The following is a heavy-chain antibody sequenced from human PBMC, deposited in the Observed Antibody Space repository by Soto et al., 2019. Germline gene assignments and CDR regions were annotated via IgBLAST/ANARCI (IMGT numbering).Heavy chain of an antibody. CDR3: ATPFYSSYGNYMDV. D-gene: IGHD5-12*01. CDR2: FDPEDGET. Sequence: GASVKVSCKVSGYTLTELSMHWVRQAPGKGLEWMGGFDPEDGETIYAQRFQGRVTMTEDTSTDTAYMELSSLRSEDTAVYYCATPFYSSYGNYMDVWGKGTTVTVSS. J-gene: IGHJ6*03. V-gene: IGHV1-24*01. CDR1: GYTLTELS.